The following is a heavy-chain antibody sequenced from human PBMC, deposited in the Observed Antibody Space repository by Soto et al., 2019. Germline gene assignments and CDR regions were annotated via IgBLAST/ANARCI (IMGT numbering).Heavy chain of an antibody. CDR1: GFTFSSYS. Sequence: GGSLRLSCAASGFTFSSYSMNWVRQAPGQGLEWVSSISSSSSYIYYADSVKGRFTISRDNAKNSLYLQMNSRRAEDTAVYYCARDPASYGDYGYFDYRGQGTLVAVAS. J-gene: IGHJ4*02. CDR2: ISSSSSYI. D-gene: IGHD4-17*01. V-gene: IGHV3-21*01. CDR3: ARDPASYGDYGYFDY.